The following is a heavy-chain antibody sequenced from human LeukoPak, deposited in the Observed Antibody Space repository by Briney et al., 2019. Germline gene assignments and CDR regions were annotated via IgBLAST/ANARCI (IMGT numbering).Heavy chain of an antibody. CDR2: MSPDSGYT. Sequence: GASVKVSCKASGGTFSSYAISWVRQATGQGLEWMGWMSPDSGYTGYAQTFQGRVTLTRNTSVSTAFMELSSLRSEDTALYYCEIYTGYDSFWGQGTLVTVSS. CDR3: EIYTGYDSF. J-gene: IGHJ4*02. V-gene: IGHV1-8*02. CDR1: GGTFSSYA. D-gene: IGHD5-12*01.